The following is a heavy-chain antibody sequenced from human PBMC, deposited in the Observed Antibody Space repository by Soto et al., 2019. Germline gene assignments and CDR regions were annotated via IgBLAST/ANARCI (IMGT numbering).Heavy chain of an antibody. J-gene: IGHJ4*02. CDR3: ARKGSGWTFDY. Sequence: QVQLVEFGGGVVQPGRSLRLSCAASGFTLSNYAMHWVRQAPGKGLEWVAVIWYDGSYKYYADSVKGRFTISRDSSKNTLYLQVNSLRADDTAMYYCARKGSGWTFDYWGQGTLVTVSS. CDR1: GFTLSNYA. CDR2: IWYDGSYK. V-gene: IGHV3-33*01. D-gene: IGHD6-19*01.